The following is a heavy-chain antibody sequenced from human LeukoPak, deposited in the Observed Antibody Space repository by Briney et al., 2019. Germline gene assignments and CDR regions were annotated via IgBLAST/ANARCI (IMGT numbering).Heavy chain of an antibody. J-gene: IGHJ4*02. CDR2: IWYDGSNK. CDR1: GFTFSSYG. D-gene: IGHD6-19*01. CDR3: ARDDVPYSGGWYYFDY. Sequence: GGSLRLSCAASGFTFSSYGMHWVRQAPGKGLEWVAVIWYDGSNKYYADSVKGRFTISRDNSKNTLYLQMNSLRAEDTAVYYCARDDVPYSGGWYYFDYWGQGTLVTVSS. V-gene: IGHV3-33*01.